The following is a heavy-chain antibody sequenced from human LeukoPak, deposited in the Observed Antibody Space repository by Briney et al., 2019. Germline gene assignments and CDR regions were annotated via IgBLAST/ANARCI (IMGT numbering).Heavy chain of an antibody. CDR1: GGSISNYY. Sequence: PSETLSLTCTVSGGSISNYYWSWVRQSPGPGLEWVGYIHYSGPTEYNPSLKSRVSISVGTSRKHFSLKLNSVTAADTAVYYCARTMAGDFDYWGQGILVTVSS. D-gene: IGHD3-10*01. CDR3: ARTMAGDFDY. V-gene: IGHV4-59*01. CDR2: IHYSGPT. J-gene: IGHJ4*02.